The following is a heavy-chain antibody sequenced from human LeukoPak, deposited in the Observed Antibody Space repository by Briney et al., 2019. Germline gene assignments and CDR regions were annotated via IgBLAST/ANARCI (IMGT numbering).Heavy chain of an antibody. CDR2: INTDGSST. V-gene: IGHV3-74*01. D-gene: IGHD3-10*01. CDR3: ARTYYPISYYFDY. J-gene: IGHJ4*02. Sequence: GASLRLSCAASGFTLSNFWMSWVRQAPGKGLVWVSRINTDGSSTSYADSVKGRFTISRDNAKNTLSLQMNSLRAEDTAVYYCARTYYPISYYFDYWGQGTLVTVFS. CDR1: GFTLSNFW.